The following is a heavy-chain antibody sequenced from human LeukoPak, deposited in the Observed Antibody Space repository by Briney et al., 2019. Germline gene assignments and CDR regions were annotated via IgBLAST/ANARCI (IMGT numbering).Heavy chain of an antibody. J-gene: IGHJ4*02. D-gene: IGHD1-26*01. Sequence: SETLSLTCTVSGGSISSYYWSWFRQPPGKGLEWIGYIYYNGNTNYNPSLKSRVTISVDTSKNQFSLKLSSVTAADTAVYYCARLEGGSYYFDYWGQGTLVTVSS. V-gene: IGHV4-59*08. CDR2: IYYNGNT. CDR1: GGSISSYY. CDR3: ARLEGGSYYFDY.